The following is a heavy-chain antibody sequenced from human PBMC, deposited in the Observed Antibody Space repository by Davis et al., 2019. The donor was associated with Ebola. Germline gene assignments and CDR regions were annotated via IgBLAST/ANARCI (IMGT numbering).Heavy chain of an antibody. CDR1: GFTFSDYY. V-gene: IGHV3-11*06. CDR3: TDYYYYGMDV. J-gene: IGHJ6*02. CDR2: ISSSSSYI. Sequence: GGSLRLSCAASGFTFSDYYMSWIRQAPGKGLEWVSSISSSSSYIYYADSVKGRFTISRDNAKNSLYLQMNSLRAEDTAVYYCTDYYYYGMDVWGQGTTVAVSS.